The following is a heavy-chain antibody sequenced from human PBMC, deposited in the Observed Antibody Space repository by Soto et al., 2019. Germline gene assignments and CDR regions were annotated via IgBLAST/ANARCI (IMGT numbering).Heavy chain of an antibody. J-gene: IGHJ5*02. CDR2: IFYSGST. D-gene: IGHD3-22*01. CDR1: GGSLSSSNW. Sequence: PSETLSLTCAVSGGSLSSSNWWSWVRQPPGKTLEWLGEIFYSGSTKYNPSLKSRVTISVDTSKNQFSLKLSSVTAADTAVYYCARQVGDYDSSGYSLDPWGQGTLVTVSS. CDR3: ARQVGDYDSSGYSLDP. V-gene: IGHV4-4*02.